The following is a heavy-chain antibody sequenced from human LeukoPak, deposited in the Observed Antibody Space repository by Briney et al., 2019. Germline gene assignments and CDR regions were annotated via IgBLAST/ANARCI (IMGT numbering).Heavy chain of an antibody. CDR3: ARARVPAAIGYYYYYYYMDV. Sequence: ASVKVSCKASGGTFSSYAISWVRQAPGQGLEWMGGIIPIFGTANYAQKFQGRVTITADKSTSTAYMELSSLRSEDTAVYYCARARVPAAIGYYYYYYYMDVWGKGTTVTVSS. J-gene: IGHJ6*03. V-gene: IGHV1-69*06. CDR2: IIPIFGTA. CDR1: GGTFSSYA. D-gene: IGHD2-2*01.